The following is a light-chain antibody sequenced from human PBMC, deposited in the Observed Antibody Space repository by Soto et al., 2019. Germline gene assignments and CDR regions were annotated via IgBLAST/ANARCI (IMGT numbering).Light chain of an antibody. CDR2: AAS. Sequence: DIQMTQSPSSLSASVGDRVTITCRASQSISSYLNWYQQKPGKAPKLLIYAASSLQCGVPSRFSGSGSGTDFPLTISSLQPEDFATYYCQQRETFGHGTKVEIK. V-gene: IGKV1-39*01. CDR3: QQRET. CDR1: QSISSY. J-gene: IGKJ1*01.